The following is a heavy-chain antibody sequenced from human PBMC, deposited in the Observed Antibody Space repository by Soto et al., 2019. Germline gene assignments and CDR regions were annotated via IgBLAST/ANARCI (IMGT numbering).Heavy chain of an antibody. CDR2: IYYSGST. D-gene: IGHD4-17*01. V-gene: IGHV4-59*01. Sequence: SETLSLTCTVSGGSISSYYWSWIRQPPGKGLEWIGYIYYSGSTNYNPSLKSRVTISVDTSKNQFSLKLSSVTAADTAVYYCARNYGDYHEGGYHEYFQHWGQGTLVTVSS. CDR3: ARNYGDYHEGGYHEYFQH. CDR1: GGSISSYY. J-gene: IGHJ1*01.